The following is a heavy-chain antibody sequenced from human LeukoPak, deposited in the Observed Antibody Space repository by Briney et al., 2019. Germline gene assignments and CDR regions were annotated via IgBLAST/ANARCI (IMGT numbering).Heavy chain of an antibody. J-gene: IGHJ6*03. V-gene: IGHV3-15*01. D-gene: IGHD3-3*01. CDR3: ISANKYDFWSGYYGYYYYYMDV. CDR1: GFTFSNAW. CDR2: IKSKNDGGTT. Sequence: PGGSLRLSCAASGFTFSNAWMSCVRQAPGKGLEWVGRIKSKNDGGTTDYAAPVKGRFTISRDDSKNTLYLQMNSLKTEDTAVYYCISANKYDFWSGYYGYYYYYMDVWGKGTTVTVSS.